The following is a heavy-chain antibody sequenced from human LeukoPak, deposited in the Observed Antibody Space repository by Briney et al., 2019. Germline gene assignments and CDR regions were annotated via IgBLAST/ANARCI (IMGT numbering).Heavy chain of an antibody. CDR2: INPSSGGT. CDR3: ARVKDFYYYESSADYFDY. Sequence: GASVKVSCKASGYTFTGYYMHWVRQAPGQGLEWMGWINPSSGGTNYAQKFQGRVTMTRDTSISTAYMELSSLRSDDTAVYFCARVKDFYYYESSADYFDYWGQGTLVTVSS. V-gene: IGHV1-2*02. D-gene: IGHD3-22*01. J-gene: IGHJ4*02. CDR1: GYTFTGYY.